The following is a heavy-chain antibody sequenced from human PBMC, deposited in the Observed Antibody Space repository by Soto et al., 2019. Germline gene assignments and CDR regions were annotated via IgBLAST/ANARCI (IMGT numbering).Heavy chain of an antibody. CDR3: AGERGPLNWFDP. CDR2: ISSSSSTI. V-gene: IGHV3-48*02. J-gene: IGHJ5*02. Sequence: SLRLSCAASGFTFSSYSMNWVRQAPGKGLEWVSYISSSSSTIYYADSVKGRFTISRDNAKNSLYLQMNSLGDEDTAVYYCAGERGPLNWFDPWGQGTLVTVSS. CDR1: GFTFSSYS.